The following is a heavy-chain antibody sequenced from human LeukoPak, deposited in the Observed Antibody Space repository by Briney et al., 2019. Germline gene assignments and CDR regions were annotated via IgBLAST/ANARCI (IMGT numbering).Heavy chain of an antibody. Sequence: GGSLRLSCAASGFTFSSYGMHWVRQAPGKGLEWVAVIWYGGSNKYYADSVKGRFTISRDNSKNTLYLQMNSLRAEDTAVHYCAKESSGWPFDYWGQGTLVTVSS. CDR3: AKESSGWPFDY. D-gene: IGHD6-19*01. V-gene: IGHV3-33*06. J-gene: IGHJ4*02. CDR1: GFTFSSYG. CDR2: IWYGGSNK.